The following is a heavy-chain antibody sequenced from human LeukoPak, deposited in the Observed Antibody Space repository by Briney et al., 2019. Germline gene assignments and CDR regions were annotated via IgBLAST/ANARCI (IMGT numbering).Heavy chain of an antibody. CDR3: ARAGAARLTNWFDP. CDR2: IYTSGST. J-gene: IGHJ5*02. V-gene: IGHV4-61*02. CDR1: GGSISSGSYY. Sequence: KPSETLSLTCTVSGGSISSGSYYWSWIRQPAGKGLEWIGRIYTSGSTNYNPSLKSRVTISVDTSKNQFSLKLSSVTAADTAVYYCARAGAARLTNWFDPWGQGTLVTVSS. D-gene: IGHD6-6*01.